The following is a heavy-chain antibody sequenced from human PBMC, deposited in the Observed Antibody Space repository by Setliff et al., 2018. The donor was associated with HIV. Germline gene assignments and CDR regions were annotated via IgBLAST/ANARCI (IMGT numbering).Heavy chain of an antibody. CDR1: GFTLISYH. J-gene: IGHJ5*02. V-gene: IGHV1-46*01. CDR3: ARGGTYCTNGVCYTHNWFDP. Sequence: ASVKVSCKASGFTLISYHMHWVRQAPGRGLEWMTMITPTDDITTYAQNFQGRVTMTRDTSTSTAYMELSSLRSEDTAVYYCARGGTYCTNGVCYTHNWFDPWGQGTLVTVSS. D-gene: IGHD2-8*01. CDR2: ITPTDDIT.